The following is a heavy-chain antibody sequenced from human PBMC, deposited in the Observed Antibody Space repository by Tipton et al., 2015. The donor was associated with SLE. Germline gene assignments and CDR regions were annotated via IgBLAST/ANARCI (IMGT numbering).Heavy chain of an antibody. V-gene: IGHV4-59*12. J-gene: IGHJ4*02. D-gene: IGHD3-3*01. CDR1: GGSIGTYY. CDR3: ASGTLEWSHEPDY. CDR2: IYDGGST. Sequence: TLSLTCTVTGGSIGTYYWSWIRQPPGKGLEWIGYIYDGGSTNYNPSLKSRVTISVNTSKNQFSLRLSSVTAADTAMFYCASGTLEWSHEPDYWGQGTLVTVSS.